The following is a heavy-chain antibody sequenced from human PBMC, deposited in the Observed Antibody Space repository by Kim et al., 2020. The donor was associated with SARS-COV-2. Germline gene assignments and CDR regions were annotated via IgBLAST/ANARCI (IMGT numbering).Heavy chain of an antibody. D-gene: IGHD3-9*01. Sequence: SETLSLTCTVSGDSINDFYWSWIRQSPGRGLEWLGYLYQTWSTNYNPSLMGRVTMTLDTSKNQVSLKLTSVTAADTAKYFCARSGRGFDFLTGYSPLDYWGQGTLVTVSS. J-gene: IGHJ4*02. CDR2: LYQTWST. V-gene: IGHV4-59*12. CDR3: ARSGRGFDFLTGYSPLDY. CDR1: GDSINDFY.